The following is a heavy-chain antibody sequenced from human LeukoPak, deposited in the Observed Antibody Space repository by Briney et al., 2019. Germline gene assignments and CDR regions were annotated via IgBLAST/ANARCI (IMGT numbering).Heavy chain of an antibody. CDR2: INHSGST. D-gene: IGHD3-22*01. Sequence: SETLSLTCAVYGGSFSGYYWSWIRQPPGKGLEWIGEINHSGSTNYNPSLKSRVTISVDTSKNQFSLKLSSVTAADTAVYYCARERTMRYFDLWGCGTLVTVSS. CDR1: GGSFSGYY. CDR3: ARERTMRYFDL. V-gene: IGHV4-34*01. J-gene: IGHJ2*01.